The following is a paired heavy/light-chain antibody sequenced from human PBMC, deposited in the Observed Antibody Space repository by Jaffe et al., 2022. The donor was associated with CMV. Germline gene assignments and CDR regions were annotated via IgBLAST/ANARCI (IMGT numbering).Heavy chain of an antibody. CDR1: GFTFSDHY. CDR3: ARLRYYGDYVDY. V-gene: IGHV3-11*01. CDR2: ISSIGDSK. J-gene: IGHJ4*02. Sequence: QVQLVESGGVLVKPGGSLRLSCAASGFTFSDHYMSWIRQAPGKGLEWVSYISSIGDSKYYADSVKGRFNISRDNVRNSLFLQMNSLRAEDTAVYYCARLRYYGDYVDYWGQGTLVTVSS. D-gene: IGHD4-17*01.
Light chain of an antibody. CDR1: QSVSSSY. CDR3: QQYDSSPPYT. J-gene: IGKJ2*01. CDR2: DAS. Sequence: EIVLTQSPGTLSLSPGERATLSCRASQSVSSSYLAWYQQKPGQAPRLLIYDASSRATGIPDRFSGSGSGTDFTLTISRLEPEDFAVYYCQQYDSSPPYTFGQGTKLEIK. V-gene: IGKV3-20*01.